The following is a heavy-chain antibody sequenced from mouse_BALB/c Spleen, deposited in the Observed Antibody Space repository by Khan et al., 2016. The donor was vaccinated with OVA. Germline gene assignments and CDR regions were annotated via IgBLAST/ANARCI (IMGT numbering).Heavy chain of an antibody. CDR1: GFTFSTYG. D-gene: IGHD1-1*01. CDR2: VSTGGGYT. V-gene: IGHV5-6*01. Sequence: EVELVESGGDLVKPGGSLKLSCAASGFTFSTYGMSWVRQTPDKRLEWVATVSTGGGYTYYPDSVKGRFTISRDNAKNTLYLLMSSLKYEDTAMFYCARLAYYYDSEGFAYWGQGTRVTVSA. J-gene: IGHJ3*01. CDR3: ARLAYYYDSEGFAY.